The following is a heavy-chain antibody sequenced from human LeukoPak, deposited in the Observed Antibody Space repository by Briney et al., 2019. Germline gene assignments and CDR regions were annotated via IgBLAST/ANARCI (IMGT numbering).Heavy chain of an antibody. Sequence: SETLSHTFTVSGGSLSRYYWSWIRPPPWKGLEGVGYIYYSGSTNHNPPLQSRVTISVDTSKNQFSLKQSSVTAADTAVYYCARSGRGGSYYNGYWGQGTLVTVSS. CDR1: GGSLSRYY. V-gene: IGHV4-59*01. D-gene: IGHD1-26*01. J-gene: IGHJ4*02. CDR2: IYYSGST. CDR3: ARSGRGGSYYNGY.